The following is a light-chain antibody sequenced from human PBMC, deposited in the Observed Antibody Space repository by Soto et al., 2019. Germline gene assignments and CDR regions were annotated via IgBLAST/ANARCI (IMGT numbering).Light chain of an antibody. V-gene: IGKV3-20*01. J-gene: IGKJ2*01. Sequence: EIVLTQSPGTLSLSPGERATLSCRASQSVSSSYLAWYQQKPGQAPRLLIYDASSRATGIPDRFSDSGSGTDFTLTISRLEPEDFAVYYCQQYGSSPWYTFGQGTKLEIK. CDR1: QSVSSSY. CDR3: QQYGSSPWYT. CDR2: DAS.